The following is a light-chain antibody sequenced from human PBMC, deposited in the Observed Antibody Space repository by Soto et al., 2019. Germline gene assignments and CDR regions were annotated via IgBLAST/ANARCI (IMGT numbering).Light chain of an antibody. CDR3: QQYGSSPRT. J-gene: IGKJ1*01. CDR1: QSVSSSY. V-gene: IGKV3-20*01. Sequence: EIVLTQSPGALSLSPGERATLSCGASQSVSSSYLAWYQQKPGQAPRLLIYGASTRATGIPDRFSGSGSGTDVTLTISRLEPEDFAVYYCQQYGSSPRTFGQGTKVDIK. CDR2: GAS.